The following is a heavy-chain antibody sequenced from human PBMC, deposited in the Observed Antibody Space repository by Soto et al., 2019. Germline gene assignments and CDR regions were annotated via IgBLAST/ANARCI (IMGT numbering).Heavy chain of an antibody. Sequence: GESLKISCKGSGYSFTSYWIGWVRLMPGKGLEWMGIIYPGDSDTRYSPSFQGQVTISADKSISTAYLQWSSLKASDTAMYYCVRQGYCSGGSCRHGEYYYYGMDVWGQGTTVTVSS. D-gene: IGHD2-15*01. CDR2: IYPGDSDT. CDR1: GYSFTSYW. CDR3: VRQGYCSGGSCRHGEYYYYGMDV. V-gene: IGHV5-51*01. J-gene: IGHJ6*02.